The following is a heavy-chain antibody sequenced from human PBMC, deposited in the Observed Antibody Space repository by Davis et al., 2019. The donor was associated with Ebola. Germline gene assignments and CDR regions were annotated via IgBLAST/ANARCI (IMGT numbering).Heavy chain of an antibody. CDR1: GFTVSSNY. V-gene: IGHV3-53*01. D-gene: IGHD1-26*01. CDR2: IYSGGST. Sequence: GGSLRLSCAASGFTVSSNYMNWVRQAPGKGLEWVSGIYSGGSTYCADSVKDRFTISRDIAKNSLYLQMNSLRDDDTAVYHCARGWAKGIYFGWGQGTLVTVSS. CDR3: ARGWAKGIYFG. J-gene: IGHJ4*02.